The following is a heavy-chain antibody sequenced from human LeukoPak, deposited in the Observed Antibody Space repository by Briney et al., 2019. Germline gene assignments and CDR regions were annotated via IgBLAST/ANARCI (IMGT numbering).Heavy chain of an antibody. V-gene: IGHV4-4*02. CDR2: IHRSGSP. CDR3: AREILGGFNPGAY. D-gene: IGHD1-14*01. CDR1: LDSTTSNF. Sequence: SEPLSLTCTVSLDSTTSNFWSWVRKPPGKGLEWIGEIHRSGSPNYNPSLQSRVTISINRSRNQIALELSSVTAADTAVYYCAREILGGFNPGAYWGQGTLVTVSS. J-gene: IGHJ4*02.